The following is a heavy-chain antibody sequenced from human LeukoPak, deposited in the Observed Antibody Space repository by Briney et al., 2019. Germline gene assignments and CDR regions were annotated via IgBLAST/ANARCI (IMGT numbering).Heavy chain of an antibody. CDR3: AREGSYYFDY. CDR1: GFTFSSYA. J-gene: IGHJ4*02. Sequence: GGALRLSCAASGFTFSSYAMSWVRQAPGKGLEWVSYISTSGDIIFYADSVKGRFTISRDNAKNSLYLQMNSLRAEDTAVYYCAREGSYYFDYWGQGTLVTVSS. CDR2: ISTSGDII. V-gene: IGHV3-48*03.